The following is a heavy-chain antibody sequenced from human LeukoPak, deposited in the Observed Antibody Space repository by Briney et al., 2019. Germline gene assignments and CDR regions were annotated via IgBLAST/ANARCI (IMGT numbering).Heavy chain of an antibody. CDR3: ARSIPYGTTWYGRSDY. V-gene: IGHV3-7*03. CDR2: IKPDGTTK. CDR1: GFPFSSYS. D-gene: IGHD6-13*01. Sequence: PGGSLSLSCAASGFPFSSYSMTWVRPAPGKGLEWVANIKPDGTTKFYVDSVKGRFTISGDNALNSLYLQMNSLRAEDTAIYYCARSIPYGTTWYGRSDYWGQGTLVTVSS. J-gene: IGHJ4*02.